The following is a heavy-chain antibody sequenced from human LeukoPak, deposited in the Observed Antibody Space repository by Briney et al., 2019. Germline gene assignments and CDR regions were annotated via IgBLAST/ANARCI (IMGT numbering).Heavy chain of an antibody. CDR3: ARHSNSSGWYYYYYYYMDV. Sequence: GSLRLSCAASGFTFSSYWISCIRQPPGKGLEWIGEINHSGGTNYNPSLKSRVTISVDTSKNQFSLKLSSVTAADTAVYYCARHSNSSGWYYYYYYYMDVWGKGTTVTVSS. V-gene: IGHV4-34*01. D-gene: IGHD6-19*01. CDR1: GFTFSSYW. CDR2: INHSGGT. J-gene: IGHJ6*03.